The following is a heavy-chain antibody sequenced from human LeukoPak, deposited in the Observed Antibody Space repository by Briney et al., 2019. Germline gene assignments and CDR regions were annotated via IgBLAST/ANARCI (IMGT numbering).Heavy chain of an antibody. CDR3: ARDRGSSWYSGYYYYGMDV. CDR2: INSDGSST. J-gene: IGHJ6*02. D-gene: IGHD6-13*01. V-gene: IGHV3-74*01. CDR1: GFTFSSYW. Sequence: PGGSLRLSCAASGFTFSSYWMHWVRQAPGKGLVWVSRINSDGSSTSYADSVKGRFTISRDNAKTTLYLQMNSLRAEDTAVYYCARDRGSSWYSGYYYYGMDVWGQGTTVTVSS.